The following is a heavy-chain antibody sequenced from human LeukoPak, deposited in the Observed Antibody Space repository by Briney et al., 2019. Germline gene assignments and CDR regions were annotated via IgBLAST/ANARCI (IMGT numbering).Heavy chain of an antibody. Sequence: SVKVSCKASGFTFTSSAVQWVRQARGQRLEWIGWIVVGSGNTNYAQKFQERVTITRDVSTSTAYMELSSLRSEDTAVYYCAADPLAADAFDIWGQGTMVTVSS. CDR2: IVVGSGNT. D-gene: IGHD2-15*01. J-gene: IGHJ3*02. V-gene: IGHV1-58*01. CDR3: AADPLAADAFDI. CDR1: GFTFTSSA.